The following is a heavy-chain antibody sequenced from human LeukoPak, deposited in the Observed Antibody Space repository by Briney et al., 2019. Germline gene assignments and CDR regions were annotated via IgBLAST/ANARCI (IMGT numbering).Heavy chain of an antibody. V-gene: IGHV3-48*01. CDR3: ARDIIAAAGFFDY. D-gene: IGHD6-13*01. CDR2: ISSSSSTI. Sequence: GGSLRLSCAASGFTFSSYSMNWVRQAPGKGLEWVSYISSSSSTIYYADSVKGRSTISRDNAKNSLYLQMNSLRAEDTAVYYCARDIIAAAGFFDYWGQGTLVTVSS. J-gene: IGHJ4*02. CDR1: GFTFSSYS.